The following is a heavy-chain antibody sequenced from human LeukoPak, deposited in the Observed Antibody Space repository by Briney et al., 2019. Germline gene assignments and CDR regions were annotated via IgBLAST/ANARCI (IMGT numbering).Heavy chain of an antibody. V-gene: IGHV1-18*01. J-gene: IGHJ6*02. CDR3: ARGGGIDYYYYYGMDV. Sequence: ASVKVSCKASGYTFTSYGISWVRQAPGQGLEWMGWIGAYNGNTNYAQKFQGRVTITADESTSTAYMELSSLRSEDTAVYYCARGGGIDYYYYYGMDVWGQGTTVTVSS. CDR2: IGAYNGNT. D-gene: IGHD2-21*01. CDR1: GYTFTSYG.